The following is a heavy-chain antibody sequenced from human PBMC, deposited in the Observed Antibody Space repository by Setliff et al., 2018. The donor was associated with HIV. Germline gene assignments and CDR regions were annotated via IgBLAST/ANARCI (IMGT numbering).Heavy chain of an antibody. D-gene: IGHD1-20*01. J-gene: IGHJ6*03. CDR1: GFTFSSYA. Sequence: GGSLRPSCAASGFTFSSYAMSWVRQAPGKGLEWVSAISGSGGSTYYADSVRGRFTISRDNSKNTLYLQMNSLRAEDTAVYFCAKSFNSGPTNWNIDVWGTGTTVTVS. V-gene: IGHV3-23*01. CDR2: ISGSGGST. CDR3: AKSFNSGPTNWNIDV.